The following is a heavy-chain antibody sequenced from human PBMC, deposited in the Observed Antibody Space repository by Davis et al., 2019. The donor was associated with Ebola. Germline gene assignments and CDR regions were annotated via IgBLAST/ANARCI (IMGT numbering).Heavy chain of an antibody. CDR1: GHNSDTHW. J-gene: IGHJ3*02. Sequence: GGSLRLSCKGSGHNSDTHWISWVRQLPGKGLEWMGRIDPSDSYTNYSPSSQGHVTISVDRSISTAYLQWNSLKASDTAMYYCARHGGFCSGGSCYYLGDAFDIWGQGTMVTVSS. CDR2: IDPSDSYT. CDR3: ARHGGFCSGGSCYYLGDAFDI. V-gene: IGHV5-10-1*01. D-gene: IGHD2-15*01.